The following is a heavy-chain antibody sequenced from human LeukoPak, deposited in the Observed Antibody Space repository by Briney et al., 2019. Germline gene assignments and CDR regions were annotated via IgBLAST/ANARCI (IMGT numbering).Heavy chain of an antibody. J-gene: IGHJ4*02. V-gene: IGHV3-64*01. Sequence: GGSLRLSCAASGFTFSSYAMHWVRQAPGKGLEYVSAISSNGGSTYYANSVKGRFTISRDKSKNTLYLQMGSLRAEDMAVYYCSSGASQYTFDYWGQGTLVTVSS. D-gene: IGHD3-10*01. CDR1: GFTFSSYA. CDR3: SSGASQYTFDY. CDR2: ISSNGGST.